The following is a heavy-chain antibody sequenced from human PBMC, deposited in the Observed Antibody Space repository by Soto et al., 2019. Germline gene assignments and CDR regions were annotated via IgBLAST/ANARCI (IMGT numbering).Heavy chain of an antibody. CDR1: GGTFTSHA. J-gene: IGHJ4*02. CDR2: IIPMFGAA. V-gene: IGHV1-69*12. Sequence: QVQLVQSGAEVKKPGSSVKVSYKASGGTFTSHAVSWVRQAPGQGLEWMGGIIPMFGAANYALNFQGRATITADAPTGTAYMELSSLRSEDTAVYYCARGSISWFLDYWGLGTLVTVSS. CDR3: ARGSISWFLDY. D-gene: IGHD6-13*01.